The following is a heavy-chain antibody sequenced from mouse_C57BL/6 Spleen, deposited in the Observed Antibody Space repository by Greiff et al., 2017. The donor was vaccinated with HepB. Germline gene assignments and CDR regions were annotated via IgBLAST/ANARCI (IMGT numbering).Heavy chain of an antibody. J-gene: IGHJ4*01. D-gene: IGHD1-1*01. CDR2: IDPSDSYT. Sequence: QVQLQQPGAELVRPGTSVKLSCKASGYTFTSYWMHWVKQRPGQGLEWIGVIDPSDSYTNYNQKFKGKATLTVDISSSTAYMQLSSLTSEDSAVYYCVGGVVASYYYAMDYWGQGTSVTVSS. CDR3: VGGVVASYYYAMDY. V-gene: IGHV1-59*01. CDR1: GYTFTSYW.